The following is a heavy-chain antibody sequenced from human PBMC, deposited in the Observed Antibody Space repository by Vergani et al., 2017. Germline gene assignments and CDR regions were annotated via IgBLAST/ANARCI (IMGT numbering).Heavy chain of an antibody. CDR2: ISWNSGSI. D-gene: IGHD3-3*01. V-gene: IGHV3-9*01. Sequence: EVQLLESGGGLAQPGGSLRLSCVASGFTFSHYSMNWVRQAPGKGLEWVSGISWNSGSIGYADSVKGRFTISRDNAKNSLYLQMNSLRAEDTALYYCAKDHYDFWSGYPNLSPFDLWGRGTLVTVSS. CDR1: GFTFSHYS. CDR3: AKDHYDFWSGYPNLSPFDL. J-gene: IGHJ2*01.